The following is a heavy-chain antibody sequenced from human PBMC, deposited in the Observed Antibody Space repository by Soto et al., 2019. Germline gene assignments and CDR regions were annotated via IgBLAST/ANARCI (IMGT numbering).Heavy chain of an antibody. CDR1: GGTFSSYA. CDR2: IIPIFGTA. V-gene: IGHV1-69*01. Sequence: QVQLVQSGAEVKKPGSSVKVSCKASGGTFSSYAISWVRQAPGQGLEWMGGIIPIFGTANYAQKFQGRVTITADESTSTAYMELSSLRSEDTAVYYCAVIVVPAAATNPHYYYYYGMDVWGQGTTVTVSS. J-gene: IGHJ6*02. D-gene: IGHD2-2*01. CDR3: AVIVVPAAATNPHYYYYYGMDV.